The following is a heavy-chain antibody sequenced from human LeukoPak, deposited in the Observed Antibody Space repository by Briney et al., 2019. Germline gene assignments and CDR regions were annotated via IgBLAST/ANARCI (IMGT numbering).Heavy chain of an antibody. CDR3: ARWRGSGYGLDY. Sequence: GGSLRLSCEAAGLTFSSYWMTWVRQAPGKGLEWVAKIKEDGSAEDYVDSVKGRFTISRDNAKDSLYLQMNSLRGEDTAVYYCARWRGSGYGLDYWGQGTLVTVSS. V-gene: IGHV3-7*01. D-gene: IGHD5-12*01. CDR2: IKEDGSAE. J-gene: IGHJ4*02. CDR1: GLTFSSYW.